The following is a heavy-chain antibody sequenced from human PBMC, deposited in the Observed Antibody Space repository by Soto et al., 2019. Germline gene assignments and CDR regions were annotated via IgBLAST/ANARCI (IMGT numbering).Heavy chain of an antibody. CDR2: FYYSVST. CDR1: GGSLRSATYY. V-gene: IGHV4-30-4*01. D-gene: IGHD2-15*01. Sequence: SETLSLTCAVSGGSLRSATYYWSWIRQHPGKGLEWIGYFYYSVSTYYKPSLRSRVIISLDTSKNQFSLKLRSVTAADTAVYYSARGCCSGGHCYSETYPFAPWGQGTMVTVSS. CDR3: ARGCCSGGHCYSETYPFAP. J-gene: IGHJ5*02.